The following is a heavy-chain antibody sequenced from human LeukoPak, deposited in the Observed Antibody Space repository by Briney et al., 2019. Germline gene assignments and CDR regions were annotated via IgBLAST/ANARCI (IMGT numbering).Heavy chain of an antibody. J-gene: IGHJ5*02. V-gene: IGHV4-34*01. CDR1: GGSFSGYY. Sequence: SETLSLTCAVHGGSFSGYYWSWIRQPPGKGLEWIGETNHSGTTNYNPSLKSRVTISVDTSKNQFSLKVTSVTAADTAVYYCARGQNWNRGWFDPWGQGTLVTVSS. CDR3: ARGQNWNRGWFDP. D-gene: IGHD1-1*01. CDR2: TNHSGTT.